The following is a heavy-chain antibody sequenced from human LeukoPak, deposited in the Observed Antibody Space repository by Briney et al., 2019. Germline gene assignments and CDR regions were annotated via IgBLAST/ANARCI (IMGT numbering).Heavy chain of an antibody. Sequence: PSQTMPLTCTVSGGSISSGGYYWSWIRQHPGKGLEWIGYIYYSGSTYYNPSLKSRVTISVDTSKNQFSLKLSSVTAADTAVYYCALYSARAFDIWGQGTMVTVSS. CDR3: ALYSARAFDI. V-gene: IGHV4-31*03. CDR1: GGSISSGGYY. CDR2: IYYSGST. J-gene: IGHJ3*02. D-gene: IGHD3-16*01.